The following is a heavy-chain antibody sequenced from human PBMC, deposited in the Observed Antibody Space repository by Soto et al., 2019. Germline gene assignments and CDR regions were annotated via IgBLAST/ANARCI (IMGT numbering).Heavy chain of an antibody. CDR3: ARLTVWFDP. CDR2: ISSSSSTI. Sequence: GGSLRLSCAASGFTFSSYSMNWVRQAPGKGLERVSYISSSSSTIYYADSVKGRFTISRDNAKNSLYLQMNSLRAEDTAVYYCARLTVWFDPWGQGTLVTVSS. D-gene: IGHD3-9*01. CDR1: GFTFSSYS. J-gene: IGHJ5*02. V-gene: IGHV3-48*01.